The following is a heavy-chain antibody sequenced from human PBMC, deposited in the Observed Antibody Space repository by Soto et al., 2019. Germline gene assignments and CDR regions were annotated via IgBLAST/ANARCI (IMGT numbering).Heavy chain of an antibody. V-gene: IGHV1-8*01. CDR3: ATSKDYDILTGLYGMDV. D-gene: IGHD3-9*01. CDR1: GYTFTSYD. J-gene: IGHJ6*02. CDR2: MNPNSGNT. Sequence: ASVKVSCKASGYTFTSYDINWVRQATGQGLEWMGWMNPNSGNTGYAQKFQGRVTMTRNTSISTAYMELSSLRSEDTAVYYCATSKDYDILTGLYGMDVWGQGTTVTVS.